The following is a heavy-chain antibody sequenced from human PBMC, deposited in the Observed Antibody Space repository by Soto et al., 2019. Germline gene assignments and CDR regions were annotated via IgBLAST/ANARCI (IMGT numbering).Heavy chain of an antibody. CDR3: AREHDPCGGDCYSDY. D-gene: IGHD2-21*02. CDR2: IYYSGST. V-gene: IGHV4-31*03. CDR1: GGSISSGGYY. Sequence: QVQLQESGPGLVKPSQTLSLTCTVSGGSISSGGYYRSWIRQHPGKGLEWIGYIYYSGSTYYNPSLKSRVTISVDTSKYPFSLKLSSVTAANTALYYCAREHDPCGGDCYSDYWGQGTLVTVSS. J-gene: IGHJ4*02.